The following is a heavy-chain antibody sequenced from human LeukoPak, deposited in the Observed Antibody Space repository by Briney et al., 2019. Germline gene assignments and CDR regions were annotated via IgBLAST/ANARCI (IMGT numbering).Heavy chain of an antibody. CDR3: ARDANSGRVPHWYVDL. Sequence: PGGSLRLSCAASGFTFSSYSMNWVRQAPGKGLEWVSSISSSSWYIYYADSVKGPFTISRDNAKNSLYLQMNSLRAEDTAVYYCARDANSGRVPHWYVDLWGRGTLVTVSS. V-gene: IGHV3-21*01. CDR2: ISSSSWYI. J-gene: IGHJ2*01. CDR1: GFTFSSYS. D-gene: IGHD5-12*01.